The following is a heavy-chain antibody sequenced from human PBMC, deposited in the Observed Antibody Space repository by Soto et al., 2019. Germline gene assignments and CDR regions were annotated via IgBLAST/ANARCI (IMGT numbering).Heavy chain of an antibody. J-gene: IGHJ4*02. V-gene: IGHV4-59*08. Sequence: QVQLQESGPGLVKPSETLSLTCIVSGGSISNYYWSWIRQPPGKGLEWIGYIYYSGSTNYNPSLTSRVTISGAASKNQCSLKLSSVTAADTAVYYCASHRYSYGVYYFDYWGQGTLVTVSS. D-gene: IGHD5-18*01. CDR1: GGSISNYY. CDR3: ASHRYSYGVYYFDY. CDR2: IYYSGST.